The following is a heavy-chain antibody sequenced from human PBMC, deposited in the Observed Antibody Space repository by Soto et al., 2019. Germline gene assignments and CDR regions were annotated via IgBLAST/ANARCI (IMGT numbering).Heavy chain of an antibody. D-gene: IGHD3-22*01. Sequence: QVQLQESGPGLVKPSQTLSLTCTVSGGSISSGDYYWSWIRQPPGKGLEWIGYIYYSGSTCYNPSLAGRVTTSVATSKTRCSLKLSSVTAADTAVYYCARASDYDRPRGGMDVWGQGTTVTVSS. V-gene: IGHV4-30-4*01. CDR3: ARASDYDRPRGGMDV. CDR2: IYYSGST. CDR1: GGSISSGDYY. J-gene: IGHJ6*02.